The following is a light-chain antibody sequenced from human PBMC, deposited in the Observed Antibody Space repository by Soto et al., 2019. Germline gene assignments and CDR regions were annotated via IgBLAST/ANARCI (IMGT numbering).Light chain of an antibody. Sequence: EIVFTQSPGTLSLSPGERATLSCRASHSVSRTYLAWYQQKPGQAPRLLIFGASDRAPGTPDRFSGSGSGTDFTLTISRLEPEDSAVYYCQQFDDSVTFGQGTRLEIK. CDR1: HSVSRTY. J-gene: IGKJ5*01. CDR2: GAS. V-gene: IGKV3-20*01. CDR3: QQFDDSVT.